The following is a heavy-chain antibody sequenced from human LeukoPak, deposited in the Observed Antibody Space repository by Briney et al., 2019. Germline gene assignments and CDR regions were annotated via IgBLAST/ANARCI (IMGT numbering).Heavy chain of an antibody. CDR1: GFTFSTYE. CDR2: ISSSDNTI. J-gene: IGHJ6*02. CDR3: ATPKLVYGLDA. Sequence: PGGSLRLSCAASGFTFSTYEMNWVRQAPGKGLEWVAYISSSDNTIYYADSVKGRFTISRDNAGNSLFLQMRSLRAEDTAIYYCATPKLVYGLDAWGQGTTVIVSS. D-gene: IGHD3-10*01. V-gene: IGHV3-48*03.